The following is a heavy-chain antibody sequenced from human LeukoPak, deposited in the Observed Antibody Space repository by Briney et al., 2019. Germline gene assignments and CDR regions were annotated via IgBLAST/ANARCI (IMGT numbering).Heavy chain of an antibody. J-gene: IGHJ4*02. Sequence: GASVKVSCKASGYTFTSNYMHWVRQAPGQGLEWMGIIHPSGGNTNYAQKFQGRVAMTRDTSTSTVYMKLSSLRSEDTAIYYCARDCSSTRCQGPVFDNWGQGTPVTVSS. D-gene: IGHD2-2*01. CDR3: ARDCSSTRCQGPVFDN. CDR1: GYTFTSNY. CDR2: IHPSGGNT. V-gene: IGHV1-46*01.